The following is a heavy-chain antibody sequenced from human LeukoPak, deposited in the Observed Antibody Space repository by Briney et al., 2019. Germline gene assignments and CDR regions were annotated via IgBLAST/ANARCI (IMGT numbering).Heavy chain of an antibody. Sequence: GGSLRLSCAASGFTFSSYWMHWVRQAPGKGLVWVSRIRTDGTITTYADSVKGRFSISRDNAKNTLYLQMNSLRAEDTAVYYCALNPDYYGSGSFDYWGQGTLVTVSS. CDR1: GFTFSSYW. V-gene: IGHV3-74*01. CDR2: IRTDGTIT. CDR3: ALNPDYYGSGSFDY. J-gene: IGHJ4*02. D-gene: IGHD3-10*01.